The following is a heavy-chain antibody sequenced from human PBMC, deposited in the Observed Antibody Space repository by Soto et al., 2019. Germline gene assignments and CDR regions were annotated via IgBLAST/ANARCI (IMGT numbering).Heavy chain of an antibody. Sequence: QVQLVQSGAEVKKPGASVKVSCKASGYTFTGYYMHWVRQAPGQGLEWMGWINPNSGGTNYAQKFQGWVTMTRDASISTAYMELSRLRSDDTAVYYCARAAGRNWNSLGYWGQGTLVTVSS. D-gene: IGHD1-7*01. CDR1: GYTFTGYY. CDR2: INPNSGGT. V-gene: IGHV1-2*04. J-gene: IGHJ4*02. CDR3: ARAAGRNWNSLGY.